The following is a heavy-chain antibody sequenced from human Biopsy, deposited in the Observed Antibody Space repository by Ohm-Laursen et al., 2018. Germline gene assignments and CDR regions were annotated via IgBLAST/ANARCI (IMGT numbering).Heavy chain of an antibody. CDR1: GFSFTGYY. V-gene: IGHV1-2*02. CDR3: ARNTGWYGDLYYFDY. D-gene: IGHD6-19*01. Sequence: ASVKVSCKASGFSFTGYYIHWVRQAPGQGLEWMGWISPKSGDTNYAHKFQGNITMTRDTSKSTVYMELSSLRSADTAVYFCARNTGWYGDLYYFDYWGLGALVTVSS. CDR2: ISPKSGDT. J-gene: IGHJ4*02.